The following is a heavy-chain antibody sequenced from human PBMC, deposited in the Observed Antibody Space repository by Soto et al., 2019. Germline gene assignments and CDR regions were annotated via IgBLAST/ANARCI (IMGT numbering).Heavy chain of an antibody. Sequence: VASVKVSCKASGYTFTSYAMHWVRQAPGQRLEWMGWINAGNGNTKYSQKFQGRVTITRDTSASTAYMELSSLRSEDTAVYYCARVGVPYIVVVPAAITANYYYYYMDVWGKGTTVTVSS. J-gene: IGHJ6*03. V-gene: IGHV1-3*01. CDR1: GYTFTSYA. CDR2: INAGNGNT. CDR3: ARVGVPYIVVVPAAITANYYYYYMDV. D-gene: IGHD2-2*01.